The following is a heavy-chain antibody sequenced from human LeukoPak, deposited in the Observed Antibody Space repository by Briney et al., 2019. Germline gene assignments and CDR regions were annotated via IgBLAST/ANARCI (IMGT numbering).Heavy chain of an antibody. D-gene: IGHD4-23*01. CDR1: GGSISSGGYY. CDR2: IYYSGST. CDR3: ARDHPDYGGPGIYGMDV. Sequence: KTSQTLSLTCTVSGGSISSGGYYWSWIRQHPGKGLEWIGYIYYSGSTNYNPSLKSRVTISVDTSKNQFSLKLSSVTAADTAVYYCARDHPDYGGPGIYGMDVWGQGTTVTVSS. V-gene: IGHV4-61*08. J-gene: IGHJ6*02.